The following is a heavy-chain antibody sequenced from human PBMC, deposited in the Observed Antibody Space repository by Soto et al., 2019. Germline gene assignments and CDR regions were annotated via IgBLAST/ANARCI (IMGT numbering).Heavy chain of an antibody. CDR3: AKDRDTSGWYYFDY. CDR1: GFTFSSYG. J-gene: IGHJ4*02. D-gene: IGHD6-19*01. Sequence: GGSLRLSCAASGFTFSSYGMHWVRQAPGKGLGWVAVISYDGSNKYYADSVKGRFTISRDNSKNTLYLQMNSLRAEDTAVYYCAKDRDTSGWYYFDYWGQGTLVTVSS. V-gene: IGHV3-30*18. CDR2: ISYDGSNK.